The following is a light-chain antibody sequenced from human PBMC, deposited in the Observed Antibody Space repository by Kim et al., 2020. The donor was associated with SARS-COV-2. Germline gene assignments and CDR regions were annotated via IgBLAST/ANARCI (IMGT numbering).Light chain of an antibody. CDR1: QSVARNH. V-gene: IGKV3-20*01. CDR3: QQYDRSPYT. CDR2: GTS. Sequence: SPGERPTLSCRASQSVARNHLAWFQQKPGQAPRLLIYGTSSRATGIPDRFSASESGTDFTLTISRREPEDFAVYYCQQYDRSPYTFGQGTKLEI. J-gene: IGKJ2*01.